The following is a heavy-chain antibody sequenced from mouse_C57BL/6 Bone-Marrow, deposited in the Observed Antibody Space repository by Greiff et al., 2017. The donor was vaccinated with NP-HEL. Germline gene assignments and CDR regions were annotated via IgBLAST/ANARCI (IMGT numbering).Heavy chain of an antibody. V-gene: IGHV14-4*01. CDR2: IDPENGDT. CDR1: GFNIKDDD. CDR3: TTDGTPFYYFDY. D-gene: IGHD3-3*01. Sequence: VQLQQSGAELVRPGASVKLSCTASGFNIKDDDMHWVKQRPEQGLEWIGWIDPENGDTEYASKFQGKATITADTSSNTAYLQLSSLTSEDTAVYYCTTDGTPFYYFDYWGQGTTLTVSS. J-gene: IGHJ2*01.